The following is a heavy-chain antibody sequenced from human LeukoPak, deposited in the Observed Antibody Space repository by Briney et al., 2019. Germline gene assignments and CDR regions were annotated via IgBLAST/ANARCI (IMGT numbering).Heavy chain of an antibody. J-gene: IGHJ4*02. V-gene: IGHV3-23*01. Sequence: GGSLRLSCAASGFTFSSHAMNWVRQVPGKGLVWVSTISADGDGPHYADSVKGRFTISRDNSKNTLFLQMNSLRDGDTAVYFCARPFNGFDPTFDYWGQGTLVTVSS. D-gene: IGHD6-25*01. CDR3: ARPFNGFDPTFDY. CDR1: GFTFSSHA. CDR2: ISADGDGP.